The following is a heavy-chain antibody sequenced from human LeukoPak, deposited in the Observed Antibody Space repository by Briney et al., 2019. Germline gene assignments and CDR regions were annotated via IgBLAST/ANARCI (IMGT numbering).Heavy chain of an antibody. CDR1: GFTFSSYS. CDR3: AREDTIFGVTDAFDI. D-gene: IGHD3-3*01. J-gene: IGHJ3*02. CDR2: ISSSSSYI. Sequence: AGGSLRLSCAASGFTFSSYSMNWVRQAPGKGLEWVSSISSSSSYISYADSVKGRLTISRDNAKNSLYLQMNSLRAEDTTVYYCAREDTIFGVTDAFDIWGQGTMVTVSS. V-gene: IGHV3-21*01.